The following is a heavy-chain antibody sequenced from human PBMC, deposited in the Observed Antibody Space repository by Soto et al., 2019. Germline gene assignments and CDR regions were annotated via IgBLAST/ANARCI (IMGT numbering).Heavy chain of an antibody. J-gene: IGHJ4*02. Sequence: EVQLVESGGGLVQPGGSLRLSCAASGLTFSNFRMHWVRKAPGKGLVWVALISNDGRSTNHADSVKGRFTISRDNAKSTLYLQLNSLRAEDTAVYYCARDTAGLSYWGQGTLVTVSS. CDR3: ARDTAGLSY. CDR2: ISNDGRST. V-gene: IGHV3-74*01. D-gene: IGHD2-21*02. CDR1: GLTFSNFR.